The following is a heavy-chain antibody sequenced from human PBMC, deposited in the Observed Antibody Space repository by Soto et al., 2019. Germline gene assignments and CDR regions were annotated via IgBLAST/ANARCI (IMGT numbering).Heavy chain of an antibody. CDR1: GYSFTNYL. CDR3: ERSRLNGSNWNFDY. D-gene: IGHD1-1*01. V-gene: IGHV5-51*01. Sequence: VESLKSSCEVSGYSFTNYLSCCVRQMPGKGLEWMGIIYPGDSDTRYSPSFQGQVNISVDKSISTAYLKWRSLKASDSGMYYCERSRLNGSNWNFDYWGQETLVTVSS. J-gene: IGHJ4*02. CDR2: IYPGDSDT.